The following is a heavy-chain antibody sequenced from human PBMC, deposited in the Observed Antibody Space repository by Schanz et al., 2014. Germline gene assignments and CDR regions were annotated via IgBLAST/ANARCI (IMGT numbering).Heavy chain of an antibody. CDR1: GYTFSSNA. CDR2: IYSDGST. CDR3: ASRSVYAPT. D-gene: IGHD2-8*01. V-gene: IGHV3-66*01. Sequence: EVQLVESGGGLVQPGGSLRLSCAASGYTFSSNAMSWVRQAPGKGLECVSIIYSDGSTYYVDSVKGRFIISRDNSKNTVYLQMNSLRAEDTAVYYCASRSVYAPTWGQGILVTVSS. J-gene: IGHJ5*02.